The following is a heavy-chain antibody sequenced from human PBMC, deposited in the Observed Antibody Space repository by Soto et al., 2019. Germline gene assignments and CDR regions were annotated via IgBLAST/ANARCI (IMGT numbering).Heavy chain of an antibody. Sequence: DVQLVESGGGLIQPGGSLRLSCAAFGFTISGKKYVAWVRQAPGKGLEWVSALYDIDGSFYADSVKGRFTTSSDSSKTTVYLHMNALRPDDTAVYYCATWHEREHAYDVWGLGTTVIVSS. CDR3: ATWHEREHAYDV. CDR1: GFTISGKKY. D-gene: IGHD1-1*01. V-gene: IGHV3-53*01. J-gene: IGHJ3*01. CDR2: LYDIDGS.